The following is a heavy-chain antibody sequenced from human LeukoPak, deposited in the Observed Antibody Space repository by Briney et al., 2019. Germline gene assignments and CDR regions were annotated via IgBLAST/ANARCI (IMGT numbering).Heavy chain of an antibody. CDR2: IYTSGST. J-gene: IGHJ4*02. CDR1: GGSISSYY. Sequence: SETLSLTCTVSGGSISSYYWSWIRQPAGKGLEWIGRIYTSGSTNYNPSLKSRVTMSVDTSKNQFSLKLSSVTAADTAVYYCARDLYYYDSSGYYLFDYWGQGTLVTVSS. D-gene: IGHD3-22*01. CDR3: ARDLYYYDSSGYYLFDY. V-gene: IGHV4-4*07.